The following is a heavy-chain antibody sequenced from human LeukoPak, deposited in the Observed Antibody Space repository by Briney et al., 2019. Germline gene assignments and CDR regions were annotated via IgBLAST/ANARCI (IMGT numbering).Heavy chain of an antibody. V-gene: IGHV3-21*01. D-gene: IGHD3-16*01. CDR3: ARDWGPRLFDY. CDR2: ISSSSSYI. J-gene: IGHJ4*02. CDR1: GFTFSSYG. Sequence: GGSLRLSCAASGFTFSSYGMNWVRQAPGKGLEWVSSISSSSSYIYYADSVKGRFTISRDNAKNSLYLQMNSLRAEDTAVYYCARDWGPRLFDYWGQGTLVTVSS.